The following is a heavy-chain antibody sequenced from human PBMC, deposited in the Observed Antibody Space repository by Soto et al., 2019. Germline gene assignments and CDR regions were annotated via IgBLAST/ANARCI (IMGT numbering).Heavy chain of an antibody. Sequence: SETLSLTCAVHGEPLIGYYCIFVGHSPFKGLERIGEINHSGSTNYNPSLKSRVTVSVDTSKNHFSLKLSSVTAADTAVYYCARAYSTSSIYYYYGMDVWGQGTTVTVSS. CDR2: INHSGST. V-gene: IGHV4-34*01. J-gene: IGHJ6*02. CDR1: GEPLIGYY. D-gene: IGHD6-6*01. CDR3: ARAYSTSSIYYYYGMDV.